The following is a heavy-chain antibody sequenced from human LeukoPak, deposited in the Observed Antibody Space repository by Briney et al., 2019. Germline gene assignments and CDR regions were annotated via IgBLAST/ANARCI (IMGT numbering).Heavy chain of an antibody. J-gene: IGHJ4*02. Sequence: PGESLQISCKGSGYSFTSYWIGWVRPMPGKGLEWMGIIYPGDSDTRYSPSFQGQVTISADKSISTAYLQWSSLKASDTAMYYCARRNRAAAGHPPVDYWGQGTLVTVSS. V-gene: IGHV5-51*01. D-gene: IGHD6-13*01. CDR1: GYSFTSYW. CDR3: ARRNRAAAGHPPVDY. CDR2: IYPGDSDT.